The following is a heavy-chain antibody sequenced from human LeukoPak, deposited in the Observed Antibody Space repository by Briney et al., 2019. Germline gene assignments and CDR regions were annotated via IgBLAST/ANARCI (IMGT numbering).Heavy chain of an antibody. CDR2: ISSRGSTT. D-gene: IGHD3-10*01. J-gene: IGHJ5*02. CDR1: GFNFSIYE. V-gene: IGHV3-48*03. CDR3: VKEGVISGTLDH. Sequence: GGSLRLSCVASGFNFSIYEMEWVRQAPGKGLEWVSYISSRGSTTYYAESVKGRFTISRDNANNSVYLQMSGLRVEDTAVYFCVKEGVISGTLDHWGQGTLVTVSP.